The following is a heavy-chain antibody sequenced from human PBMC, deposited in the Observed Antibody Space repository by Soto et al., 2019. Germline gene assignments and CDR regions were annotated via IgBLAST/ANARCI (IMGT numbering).Heavy chain of an antibody. CDR3: ARVAGIAAAGIFHSFYYMDV. CDR2: INHSGST. D-gene: IGHD6-13*01. J-gene: IGHJ6*03. V-gene: IGHV4-34*01. Sequence: SETLSLTCAVYGGSFSGYYWSWIRQPPGKGLEWIGEINHSGSTNYNPSLKSRVTISVDTSKNQFSLKLSSVTAADTAVYYCARVAGIAAAGIFHSFYYMDVWGKGTTVTVSS. CDR1: GGSFSGYY.